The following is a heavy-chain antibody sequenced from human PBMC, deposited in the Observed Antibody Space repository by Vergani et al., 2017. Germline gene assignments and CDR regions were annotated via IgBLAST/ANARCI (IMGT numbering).Heavy chain of an antibody. CDR2: ISSSSSYT. Sequence: VQLVESGGGLVKPGGSLRLSCAASGFTFSDYYMSWIRQAPGKGLEWVSYISSSSSYTNYADSVKGRFTISRDNAKNSLYLQMNSLRAEDTAVYYCARCAGSGTNWFDPWGQGTLVTVSS. J-gene: IGHJ5*02. V-gene: IGHV3-11*06. D-gene: IGHD3-10*01. CDR3: ARCAGSGTNWFDP. CDR1: GFTFSDYY.